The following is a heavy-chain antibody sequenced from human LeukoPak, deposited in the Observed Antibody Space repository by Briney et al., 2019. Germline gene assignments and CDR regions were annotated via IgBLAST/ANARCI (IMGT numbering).Heavy chain of an antibody. D-gene: IGHD4-23*01. CDR1: GGSISSYY. Sequence: SETLSLTCTVSGGSISSYYWSWIRQPAGKGLEWIGRIYTSGSTNYNPSLKSRVTMSVDTSKNQFSLKLSSVTAADTAVYYCARVPVVTPFVGAFDIWGQGTMVTVSS. V-gene: IGHV4-4*07. J-gene: IGHJ3*02. CDR2: IYTSGST. CDR3: ARVPVVTPFVGAFDI.